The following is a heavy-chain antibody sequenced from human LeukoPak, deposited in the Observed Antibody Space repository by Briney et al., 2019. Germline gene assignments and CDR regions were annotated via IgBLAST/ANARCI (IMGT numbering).Heavy chain of an antibody. V-gene: IGHV3-30*01. D-gene: IGHD5-12*01. CDR1: GFTFSSYA. CDR3: ASEGLRGYFDY. J-gene: IGHJ4*02. CDR2: ISYDGSNK. Sequence: PGGSLRLSCAASGFTFSSYAMYWVRQAPGKGLEWVAVISYDGSNKYYADSVNGRFTISRDNSKNTLYLQMNSLRAEDTAVYYCASEGLRGYFDYWGQGTLVTVSS.